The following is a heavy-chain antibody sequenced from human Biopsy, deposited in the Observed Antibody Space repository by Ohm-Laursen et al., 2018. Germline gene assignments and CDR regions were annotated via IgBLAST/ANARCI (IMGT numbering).Heavy chain of an antibody. CDR1: GASVRSHF. J-gene: IGHJ4*02. V-gene: IGHV4-59*08. Sequence: SDTLSLTCTLSGASVRSHFLTWIRQPPGKGLQWIGSISNSGTTKSSPSLKSRVNISLHTSKNHLSLKLTSVTAADTAVYYCARPSTLFGVADFTDDWGQGTLVTVSS. CDR2: ISNSGTT. CDR3: ARPSTLFGVADFTDD. D-gene: IGHD3-3*01.